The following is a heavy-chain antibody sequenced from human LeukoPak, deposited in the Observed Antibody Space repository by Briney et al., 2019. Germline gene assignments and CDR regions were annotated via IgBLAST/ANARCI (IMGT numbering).Heavy chain of an antibody. J-gene: IGHJ6*02. V-gene: IGHV1-69*04. CDR2: IIPILGIA. D-gene: IGHD5-18*01. CDR1: GGTFSSYA. CDR3: ARDIARGGGVTYYYYGMDV. Sequence: SVKVSCKASGGTFSSYAISWVRQAPGQGLERMGRIIPILGIANYAQKFQGRVTITADKSTSTAYMELSSLRSEDTAVYYCARDIARGGGVTYYYYGMDVWGQGTTVTVSS.